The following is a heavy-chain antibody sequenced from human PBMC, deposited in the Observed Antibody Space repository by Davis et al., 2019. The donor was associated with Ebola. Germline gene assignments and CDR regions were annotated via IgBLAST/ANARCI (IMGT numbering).Heavy chain of an antibody. J-gene: IGHJ3*02. CDR2: IYPGDSDT. D-gene: IGHD4-17*01. V-gene: IGHV5-51*01. CDR1: GYSFTSYW. CDR3: ARGENDYGDYVSAFDI. Sequence: GGSLRLSCKGSGYSFTSYWIGWVRQMPGKGLEWMGIIYPGDSDTRYSPSFQGQVTISADKSIRTAYLQWSSLKASDTAMYYCARGENDYGDYVSAFDIWGQGTMVTVSS.